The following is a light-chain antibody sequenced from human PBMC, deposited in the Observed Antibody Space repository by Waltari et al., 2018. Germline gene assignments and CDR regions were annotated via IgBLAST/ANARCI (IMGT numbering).Light chain of an antibody. CDR3: QQRSNWPLT. Sequence: EIVLTQSPATLSLYPGERATISCRASQTVTSYLAWYQQKSGQAPRLLIYAASNRAAGIPARFSGKGSGTNFTLTISGLETEDFAVYYCQQRSNWPLTFGGGTRLEIK. J-gene: IGKJ4*01. CDR2: AAS. CDR1: QTVTSY. V-gene: IGKV3-11*01.